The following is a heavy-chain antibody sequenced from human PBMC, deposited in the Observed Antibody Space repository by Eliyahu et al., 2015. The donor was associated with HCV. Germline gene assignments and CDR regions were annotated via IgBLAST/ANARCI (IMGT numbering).Heavy chain of an antibody. CDR1: GGSFSGYY. Sequence: QVQLQQWGAGLLKPSETLSLTCAXYGGSFSGYYWSWIRQPPGKGLEWIGEINHSGSTNYNPSLKSRVTISVGTSKNQFSLKLSSVTAADTAVYYCARAFGGPNLRGWFDPWGQGTLVTVSS. V-gene: IGHV4-34*01. D-gene: IGHD3-16*01. CDR2: INHSGST. CDR3: ARAFGGPNLRGWFDP. J-gene: IGHJ5*02.